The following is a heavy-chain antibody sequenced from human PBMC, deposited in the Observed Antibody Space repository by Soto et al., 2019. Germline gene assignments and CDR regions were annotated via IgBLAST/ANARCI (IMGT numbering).Heavy chain of an antibody. CDR3: AKGYYYDSSGYYYVAPALDY. V-gene: IGHV3-23*01. CDR2: ISGSGGST. CDR1: GFTFSSYA. D-gene: IGHD3-22*01. Sequence: PGGSLRLSCAASGFTFSSYAMSWVRQAPGKGLEWVSAISGSGGSTYYADSVKGRFTISRDNSKNTLYLQMNSLRAEDTAVYYCAKGYYYDSSGYYYVAPALDYWGQGTLVTVSS. J-gene: IGHJ4*02.